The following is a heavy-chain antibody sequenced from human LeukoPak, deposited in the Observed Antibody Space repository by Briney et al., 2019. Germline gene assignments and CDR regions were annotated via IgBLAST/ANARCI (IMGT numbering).Heavy chain of an antibody. D-gene: IGHD5-24*01. CDR1: GGSITNYY. CDR2: IYDSGST. J-gene: IGHJ4*02. V-gene: IGHV4-59*08. Sequence: SETLSLTCTVSGGSITNYYWSWIRQPPGKKLEWIGYIYDSGSTNYNPSLKSRTTISFDTSKNQFSLNLNVVTAGDTVVYYCRRHTTDGSLDYWGQGKLVTVSS. CDR3: RRHTTDGSLDY.